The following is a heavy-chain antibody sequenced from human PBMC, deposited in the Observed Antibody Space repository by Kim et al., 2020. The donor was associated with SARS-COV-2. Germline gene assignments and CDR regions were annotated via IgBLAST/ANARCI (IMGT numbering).Heavy chain of an antibody. J-gene: IGHJ5*02. Sequence: GESLKISCKGSGYSFTSYWIGWVRQMPGKGLEWMGIIYPGDSDTRYSPSFQGQVTISADKSISTAYLQWSSLKASDTAMYYCARHGIVGATPLSWFDPWGQGTLVTVSS. CDR2: IYPGDSDT. CDR1: GYSFTSYW. V-gene: IGHV5-51*01. CDR3: ARHGIVGATPLSWFDP. D-gene: IGHD1-26*01.